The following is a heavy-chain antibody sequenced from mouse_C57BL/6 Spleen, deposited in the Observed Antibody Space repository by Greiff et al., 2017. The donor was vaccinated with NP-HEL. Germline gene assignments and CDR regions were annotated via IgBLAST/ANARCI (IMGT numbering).Heavy chain of an antibody. V-gene: IGHV1-61*01. Sequence: VQLQQPGAELVRPGSSVKLSCKASGYTFTSYWMEWVKQRPGQGLEWIGNIYPSDSETHYNQKFKDKATLTVDKSSSTAYMQLSSLTSEDSAVYYCARTGVVGIGFAYWGQGTLVTVSA. CDR1: GYTFTSYW. J-gene: IGHJ3*01. CDR2: IYPSDSET. CDR3: ARTGVVGIGFAY. D-gene: IGHD3-1*01.